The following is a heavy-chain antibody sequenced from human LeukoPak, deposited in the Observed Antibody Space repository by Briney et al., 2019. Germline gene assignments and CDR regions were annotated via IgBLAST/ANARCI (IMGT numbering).Heavy chain of an antibody. D-gene: IGHD4-17*01. Sequence: GASVKVSCKASGGTFSSYAISWVRQAPGQGLEWMGRIIPIFGIANYAQKFQGRVTITADKSTSTAYMELCSLRSEDTAVYYCARWDGDYRRLDYWGQGTLVTVSS. J-gene: IGHJ4*02. V-gene: IGHV1-69*04. CDR2: IIPIFGIA. CDR1: GGTFSSYA. CDR3: ARWDGDYRRLDY.